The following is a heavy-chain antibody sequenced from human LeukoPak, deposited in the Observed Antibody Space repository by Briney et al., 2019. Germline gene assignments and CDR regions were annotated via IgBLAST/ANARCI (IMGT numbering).Heavy chain of an antibody. D-gene: IGHD7-27*01. V-gene: IGHV3-48*01. CDR2: ISSGSSTI. CDR1: GFTFSTYS. CDR3: ARTPLGIPHYFEP. Sequence: GGSLRLSRAASGFTFSTYSMNWVRQAPGKGLEWVSYISSGSSTIFYADSVKGRFTISRDNAKNSLYLQMNSLRAEDTAVYYCARTPLGIPHYFEPWGQGTLVTVSS. J-gene: IGHJ5*02.